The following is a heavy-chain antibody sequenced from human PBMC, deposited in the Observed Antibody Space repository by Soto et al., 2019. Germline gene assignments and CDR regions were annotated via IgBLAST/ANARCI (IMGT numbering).Heavy chain of an antibody. CDR2: INHSGST. D-gene: IGHD3-9*01. J-gene: IGHJ5*02. CDR1: GGSFSGYY. CDR3: ARDILTGYAYNSLQGPWFDP. V-gene: IGHV4-34*01. Sequence: QVQLQQWGAGLLKPSETLSLTCAVYGGSFSGYYWSWIRQPPGKGLEWIGEINHSGSTNYNPSLKSRVTISVDTSKNQFSLKLSSVTAADTAVYYCARDILTGYAYNSLQGPWFDPWGQGTLVTVSS.